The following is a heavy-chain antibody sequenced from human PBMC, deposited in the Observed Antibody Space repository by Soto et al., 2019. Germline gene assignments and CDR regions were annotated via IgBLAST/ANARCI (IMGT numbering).Heavy chain of an antibody. V-gene: IGHV4-4*07. CDR2: IYTSGGT. CDR1: GVTMFGFY. D-gene: IGHD3-10*01. CDR3: ARAHRHFRGDSPFEL. J-gene: IGHJ4*02. Sequence: QVQLHESGPGLVKTSETLSLTCTVSGVTMFGFYWSWFRQPAGKTLQWIGRIYTSGGTAYNPSLKTRVTMSVADSKTSFSLRLTSVTAADAAIYYCARAHRHFRGDSPFELWSQGTLVSVSS.